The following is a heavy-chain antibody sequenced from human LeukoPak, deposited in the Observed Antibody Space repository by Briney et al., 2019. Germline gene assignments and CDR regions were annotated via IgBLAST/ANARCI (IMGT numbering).Heavy chain of an antibody. CDR3: ARRRYPGYSSGLFDY. D-gene: IGHD6-19*01. CDR2: IYYTVTN. J-gene: IGHJ4*02. Sequence: ETLSLICTLSGGSISSSTYFWGWIRQPPGKGRVCIGCIYYTVTNYYNPPLKSRVTISVDTSNNHFYLKLTSVTAADTAVYYCARRRYPGYSSGLFDYWGQGSLVTVSS. CDR1: GGSISSSTYF. V-gene: IGHV4-39*02.